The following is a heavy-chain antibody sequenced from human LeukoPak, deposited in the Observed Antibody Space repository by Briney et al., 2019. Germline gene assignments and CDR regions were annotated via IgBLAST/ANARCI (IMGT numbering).Heavy chain of an antibody. CDR1: GYTFINYG. J-gene: IGHJ4*02. CDR3: ARMGGDGYNFGY. V-gene: IGHV1-18*01. D-gene: IGHD5-24*01. CDR2: ISAYNGHT. Sequence: ASVKVSCKASGYTFINYGITWVRQAPGQRLEWMGWISAYNGHTNYAQKLQGRVTMTTDTSTSTAYMELRSLRSDDTAVYYCARMGGDGYNFGYWGQGTLVTVSS.